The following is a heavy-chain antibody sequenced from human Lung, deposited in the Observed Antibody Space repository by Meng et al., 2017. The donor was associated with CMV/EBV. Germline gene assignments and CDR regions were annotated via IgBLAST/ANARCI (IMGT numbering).Heavy chain of an antibody. CDR3: AKVRGLGSTWNDY. CDR1: GFPFSNYA. J-gene: IGHJ4*02. V-gene: IGHV3-23*03. D-gene: IGHD1-1*01. Sequence: ASGFPFSNYAVSWVRQAPGKGLEWVSVIYSGDNPIYYADSVRGRFTISRDDSKNTVYLQMNSLRAEDTAIYYCAKVRGLGSTWNDYWGQGTLVTVSS. CDR2: IYSGDNPI.